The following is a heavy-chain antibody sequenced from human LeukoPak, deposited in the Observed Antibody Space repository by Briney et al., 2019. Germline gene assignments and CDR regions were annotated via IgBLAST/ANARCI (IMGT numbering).Heavy chain of an antibody. V-gene: IGHV3-74*01. D-gene: IGHD6-19*01. CDR1: GFTFSSYW. CDR3: ARGASGSSGWRYWYFDL. J-gene: IGHJ2*01. Sequence: GGSLRFSCAASGFTFSSYWMHWVRQAPGKGLVWVSRINSDGSSTSYADSVKGRFTISRDNAKNTLYLQMNSLRAEDTAVYYCARGASGSSGWRYWYFDLWGRGTLVTVSS. CDR2: INSDGSST.